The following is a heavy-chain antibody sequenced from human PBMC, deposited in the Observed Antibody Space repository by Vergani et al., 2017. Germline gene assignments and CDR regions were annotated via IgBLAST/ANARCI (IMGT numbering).Heavy chain of an antibody. Sequence: QLHLQESGPGLVKPSETLSLTCTVSGGSITSSSYYLGWIRQPPGKGLEWIGNIYHSGGAYFNPSLKGRVTISGDTSKNQFSLKLNSVTAADTAVYYCGRVADFYGLGSRLLDLWGQGILVTVSS. J-gene: IGHJ5*02. CDR3: GRVADFYGLGSRLLDL. V-gene: IGHV4-39*07. D-gene: IGHD3-10*01. CDR2: IYHSGGA. CDR1: GGSITSSSYY.